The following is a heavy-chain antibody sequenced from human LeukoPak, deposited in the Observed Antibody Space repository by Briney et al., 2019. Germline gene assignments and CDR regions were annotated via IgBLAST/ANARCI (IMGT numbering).Heavy chain of an antibody. V-gene: IGHV3-30*18. CDR2: ISSDGSDK. D-gene: IGHD2-2*01. J-gene: IGHJ5*02. CDR1: GFTFSSSG. CDR3: AKIRASSSCYNWFDP. Sequence: PGGSLRLSSAAPGFTFSSSGLRWVRPAPGTGLEWVAVISSDGSDKYYADSVKGRFTISIDNSKNTLYLQMNSLRAEDTAVYSCAKIRASSSCYNWFDPWGQGTLVTVSS.